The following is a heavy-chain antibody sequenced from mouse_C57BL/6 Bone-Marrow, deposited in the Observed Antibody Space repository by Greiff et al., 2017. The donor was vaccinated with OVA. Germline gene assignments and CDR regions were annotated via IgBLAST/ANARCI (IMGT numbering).Heavy chain of an antibody. Sequence: EVKVVESGGGLVQPGGSLKLSCAASGFTFSDYYMYWVRQTPEKRLEWVAYISNGGGSTYYPDTVKGRFTISRDNAKNTLYLQMSRLKSEDTAMYYCARGSHYYGSRFAYWGQGTTLTVSS. CDR2: ISNGGGST. CDR3: ARGSHYYGSRFAY. J-gene: IGHJ2*01. CDR1: GFTFSDYY. D-gene: IGHD1-1*01. V-gene: IGHV5-12*01.